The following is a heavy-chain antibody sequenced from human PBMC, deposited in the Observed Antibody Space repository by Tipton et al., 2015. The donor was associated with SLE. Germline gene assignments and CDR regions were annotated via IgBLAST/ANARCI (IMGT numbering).Heavy chain of an antibody. J-gene: IGHJ6*03. V-gene: IGHV4-38-2*02. CDR1: GYSISSGYY. CDR2: IFHSGST. D-gene: IGHD3-22*01. CDR3: ARDLGDYDSTRSDYLDV. Sequence: TPSLTCAVSGYSISSGYYWGWIRQPPGKGLEWIGSIFHSGSTYYNPPLKSRVTISVDKSKNHFSLKLSSVTAADTAVYYCARDLGDYDSTRSDYLDVWGKGTTVTVSS.